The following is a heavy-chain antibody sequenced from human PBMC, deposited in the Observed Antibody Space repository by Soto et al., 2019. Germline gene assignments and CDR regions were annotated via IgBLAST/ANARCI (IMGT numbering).Heavy chain of an antibody. CDR3: ARATVDDHHSYGMDV. J-gene: IGHJ6*02. D-gene: IGHD4-17*01. V-gene: IGHV4-59*01. CDR2: IYYSGST. CDR1: GGSISSYY. Sequence: SETLSLTCTVSGGSISSYYWSWIRQPPGKGLEWIGYIYYSGSTNYNPSLKSRVTISVDTSKNQFSLKLSSVTAADTAVYYCARATVDDHHSYGMDVWGQGTTVTVSS.